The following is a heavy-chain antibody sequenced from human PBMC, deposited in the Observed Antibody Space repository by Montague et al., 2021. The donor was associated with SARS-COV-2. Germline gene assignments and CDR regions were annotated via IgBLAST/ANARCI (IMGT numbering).Heavy chain of an antibody. V-gene: IGHV4-4*02. CDR2: INYSGGT. Sequence: SETLSLTCTVSGDSISNGNWCCCFRQDPGKRLLWLAGINYSGGTNYNPPSHSRLATLVDKSKNHVSLQLASVIAADTAIYYCWTAGYRAGNSCPSRYYYYGMDVWGQGTTVIVSS. CDR3: WTAGYRAGNSCPSRYYYYGMDV. CDR1: GDSISNGNW. J-gene: IGHJ6*02. D-gene: IGHD2-15*01.